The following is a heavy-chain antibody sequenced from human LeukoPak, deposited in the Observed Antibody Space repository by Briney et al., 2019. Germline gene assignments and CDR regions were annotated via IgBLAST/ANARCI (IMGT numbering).Heavy chain of an antibody. Sequence: GRSLRLSCAASGFTFSSYAMHWVRQAPGKGLDWVAVISNDENDKYYADSVKGRFTISRDNAKNSLYLQINSLRAEDTAVYYCARVGRGYSGSSDYWGQGTLVTVSS. CDR1: GFTFSSYA. V-gene: IGHV3-30-3*01. CDR3: ARVGRGYSGSSDY. D-gene: IGHD5-12*01. J-gene: IGHJ4*02. CDR2: ISNDENDK.